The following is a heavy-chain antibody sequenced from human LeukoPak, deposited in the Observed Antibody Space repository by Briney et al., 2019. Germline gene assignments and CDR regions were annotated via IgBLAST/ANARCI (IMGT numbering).Heavy chain of an antibody. J-gene: IGHJ4*02. Sequence: PSETLSLTCTVSGGSISSYYWSWIRQPPGKGLEWIGYIYYSGSTNYNPSLKSRVTTSVDTSKNQFSLKLSSVTAADTAVYYCARGFFDSSRTIDYWGQGTLVTVSS. CDR1: GGSISSYY. CDR2: IYYSGST. CDR3: ARGFFDSSRTIDY. D-gene: IGHD6-13*01. V-gene: IGHV4-59*08.